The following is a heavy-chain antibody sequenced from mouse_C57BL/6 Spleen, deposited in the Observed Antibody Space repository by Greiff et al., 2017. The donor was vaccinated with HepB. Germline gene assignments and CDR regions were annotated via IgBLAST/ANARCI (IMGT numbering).Heavy chain of an antibody. J-gene: IGHJ2*01. V-gene: IGHV1-50*01. Sequence: VQLQQPGAELVKPGASVKLSCKASGYTFTSYWMQWVKQRPGQGLEWIGEIDPSDSYTNYNQKFKGKATLTVDTSSSTAYMQLSSLTSEDSAVYYWAGGGLRRGYWGQGTTLTVSS. CDR2: IDPSDSYT. D-gene: IGHD2-4*01. CDR1: GYTFTSYW. CDR3: AGGGLRRGY.